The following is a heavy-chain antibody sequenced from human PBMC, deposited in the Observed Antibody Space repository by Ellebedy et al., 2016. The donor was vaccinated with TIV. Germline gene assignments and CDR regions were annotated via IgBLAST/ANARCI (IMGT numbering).Heavy chain of an antibody. CDR2: IYHTGST. V-gene: IGHV4-61*03. J-gene: IGHJ4*02. CDR3: VRESYDILTGYQIFDY. D-gene: IGHD3-9*01. CDR1: GGSVSSGSYF. Sequence: SETLSLTCTVTGGSVSSGSYFWSWIRQPPGKGLEWIGYIYHTGSTNYSPSLKSRVTISIDTSNNDFSLKVSSVTAADTAMYYCVRESYDILTGYQIFDYWGQGTLVTVSS.